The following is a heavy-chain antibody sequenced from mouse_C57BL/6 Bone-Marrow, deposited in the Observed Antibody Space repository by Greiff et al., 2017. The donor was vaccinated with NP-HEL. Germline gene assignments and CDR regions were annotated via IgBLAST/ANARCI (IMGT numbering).Heavy chain of an antibody. CDR1: GFSLTSYG. CDR2: IWSGGST. D-gene: IGHD2-4*01. CDR3: ARKNHDYDSYYFDY. Sequence: QVQLKESGPGLVQPSQSLSITCTVSGFSLTSYGVHWVRQSPGKGLEWLGVIWSGGSTDYNAAFISRLSISKDNSKSQVFFKMNSLQADDTAIYYCARKNHDYDSYYFDYWGQGTTLTVSS. J-gene: IGHJ2*01. V-gene: IGHV2-2*01.